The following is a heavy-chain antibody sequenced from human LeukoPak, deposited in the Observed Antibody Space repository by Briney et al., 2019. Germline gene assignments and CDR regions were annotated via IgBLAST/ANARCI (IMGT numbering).Heavy chain of an antibody. Sequence: GGSLRLSCAASGFTFSSYAMSWVRQAPGKGLEWVSAISGSGGSTYYADSVKGRFTISRDNSKNTLYLQMNSLRAEDTAVYYCAKEYYYGSGSFMGGDIFGYGMDVWGQGTTVTVSS. J-gene: IGHJ6*02. D-gene: IGHD3-10*01. V-gene: IGHV3-23*01. CDR3: AKEYYYGSGSFMGGDIFGYGMDV. CDR2: ISGSGGST. CDR1: GFTFSSYA.